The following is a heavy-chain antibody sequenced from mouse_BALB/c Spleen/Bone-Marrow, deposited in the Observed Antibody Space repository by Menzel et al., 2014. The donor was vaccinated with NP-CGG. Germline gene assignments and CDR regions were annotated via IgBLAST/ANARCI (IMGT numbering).Heavy chain of an antibody. CDR2: IDPANGNT. Sequence: EVKLMESGAELVKPGASVKLSCTASGFNIKDTYMHWVKQRPEQGLEWIGRIDPANGNTKYDPKFQGKATITADTSSNTAYLQLSSLTSEDTAVYYCATMITDWYFDVWGAGTTVIVSS. J-gene: IGHJ1*01. V-gene: IGHV14-3*02. CDR3: ATMITDWYFDV. CDR1: GFNIKDTY. D-gene: IGHD2-4*01.